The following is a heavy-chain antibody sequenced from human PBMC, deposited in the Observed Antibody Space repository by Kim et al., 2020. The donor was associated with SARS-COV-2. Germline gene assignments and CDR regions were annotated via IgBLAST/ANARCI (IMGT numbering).Heavy chain of an antibody. CDR1: GGTFSSYA. J-gene: IGHJ6*02. Sequence: SVKVSCKASGGTFSSYAISWVRQAPGQGLEWMGRIIPILGIANYAQKFQGRVTITADKSTSTAYMELSSLRSEDTAVYYCARDSRTTGLDYYYYYGMDVWGQGTTVTVSS. CDR3: ARDSRTTGLDYYYYYGMDV. CDR2: IIPILGIA. V-gene: IGHV1-69*04. D-gene: IGHD1-7*01.